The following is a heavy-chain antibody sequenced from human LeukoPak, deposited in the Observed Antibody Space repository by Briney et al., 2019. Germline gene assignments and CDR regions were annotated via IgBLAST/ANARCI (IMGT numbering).Heavy chain of an antibody. CDR3: AREGLRGVIGDNWFDP. V-gene: IGHV1-2*02. J-gene: IGHJ5*02. Sequence: GASVKVSCKASGYTFTGYYINWVRQAPGQGLEWMRWINPNSGGTNYAQKFQGRVTMARDTSISTAYMELSRLRSDDTAVYYCAREGLRGVIGDNWFDPWGQGTLVTVSS. CDR2: INPNSGGT. CDR1: GYTFTGYY. D-gene: IGHD3-10*01.